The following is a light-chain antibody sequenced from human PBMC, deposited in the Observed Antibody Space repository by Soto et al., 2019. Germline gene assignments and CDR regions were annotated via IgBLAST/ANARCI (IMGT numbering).Light chain of an antibody. CDR1: QTIRSNF. Sequence: EIVLTQSPGTLSLSPGERATLSCRASQTIRSNFLTWYQQKPGQAPRLLIYGASTRAAGIPDRFSGSGSGTDFTLTISRLEPDDFAVYYCQHYDSSSRHTFGQGTKLQIK. CDR3: QHYDSSSRHT. V-gene: IGKV3-20*01. J-gene: IGKJ2*01. CDR2: GAS.